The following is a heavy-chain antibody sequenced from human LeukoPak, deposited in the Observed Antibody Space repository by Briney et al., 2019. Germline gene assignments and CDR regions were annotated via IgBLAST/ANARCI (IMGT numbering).Heavy chain of an antibody. D-gene: IGHD6-13*01. CDR1: GFTFSSYA. CDR2: ICVSGGST. V-gene: IGHV3-23*01. J-gene: IGHJ3*02. Sequence: PGGSLRLSCAASGFTFSSYAMSWVRQAPGKGLEWVSAICVSGGSTYYADSVKGRFTISRDNSKNTLYLQMNSLRGEDTAVSYCAKPNKLQLVNDAFDMWGRGTMVTVSS. CDR3: AKPNKLQLVNDAFDM.